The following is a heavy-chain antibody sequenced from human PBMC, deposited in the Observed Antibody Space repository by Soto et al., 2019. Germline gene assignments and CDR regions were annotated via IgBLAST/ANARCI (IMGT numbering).Heavy chain of an antibody. CDR3: ARQGNGAEGFDY. V-gene: IGHV5-51*01. CDR2: FYPGDSDT. Sequence: PGESLKISCKGSGYYFPSYWIGWVRQMPGKGLEWMGIFYPGDSDTRYSPSFQGQVTISADRTISTAYLQWSSLKPSDTAMYYCARQGNGAEGFDYWGQGTLVTVSS. D-gene: IGHD4-17*01. CDR1: GYYFPSYW. J-gene: IGHJ4*02.